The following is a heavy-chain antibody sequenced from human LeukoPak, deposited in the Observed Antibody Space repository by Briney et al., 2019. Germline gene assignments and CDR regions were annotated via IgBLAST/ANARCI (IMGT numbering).Heavy chain of an antibody. V-gene: IGHV3-21*01. CDR3: ARGGDYGGYYFDY. CDR1: GFTFGLYS. D-gene: IGHD4-23*01. CDR2: IDSNSNFM. J-gene: IGHJ4*02. Sequence: GGSLRLSCAASGFTFGLYSMTWVRKAPGMGLEWVSLIDSNSNFMNYADSVKGRFTISRDNAKKSLYLQMNSLRAEDTAVYYCARGGDYGGYYFDYWGQGTLVTVSS.